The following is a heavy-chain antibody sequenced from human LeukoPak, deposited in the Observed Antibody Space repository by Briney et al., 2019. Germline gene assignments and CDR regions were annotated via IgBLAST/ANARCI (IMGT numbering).Heavy chain of an antibody. CDR3: ARVILSRMVTPIYYFDY. CDR2: MNTNSGNT. CDR1: GYTFTSYD. V-gene: IGHV1-8*03. J-gene: IGHJ4*02. Sequence: ASLKVSCKASGYTFTSYDINWVRQATGQGLEWMGWMNTNSGNTGYAQKFQGRVTITRNTSISTAYMELSSLRSEDTAVYYCARVILSRMVTPIYYFDYWGQGTLVTVSS. D-gene: IGHD4-23*01.